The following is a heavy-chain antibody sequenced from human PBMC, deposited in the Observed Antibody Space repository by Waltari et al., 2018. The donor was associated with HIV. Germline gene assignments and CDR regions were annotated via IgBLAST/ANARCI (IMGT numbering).Heavy chain of an antibody. Sequence: QVQLVESGGGVVQPGRSLRLSCAASGFTFTTYGIHWVRQAPGKGLEWVHLIWHDGIKTHYSDSLKARFTISRDNSKNTLYLQMNSLRGEDTSVYYCAMQVGAALFDYWVQGALVTVSS. CDR3: AMQVGAALFDY. V-gene: IGHV3-33*01. CDR1: GFTFTTYG. D-gene: IGHD1-26*01. J-gene: IGHJ4*02. CDR2: IWHDGIKT.